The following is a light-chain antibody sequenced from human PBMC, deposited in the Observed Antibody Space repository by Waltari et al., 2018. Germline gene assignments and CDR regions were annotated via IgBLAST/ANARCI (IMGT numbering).Light chain of an antibody. Sequence: LMTHSPPTLSVSPGERATLSCRASQSIARNLSWYQQKPGQAPRLLIYGAATRATDVPDRFSGSGAGTEFTLSISSLQSEDFAGYYCQQYNNWRTFGQGTKLEIK. CDR1: QSIARN. CDR3: QQYNNWRT. J-gene: IGKJ2*01. V-gene: IGKV3-15*01. CDR2: GAA.